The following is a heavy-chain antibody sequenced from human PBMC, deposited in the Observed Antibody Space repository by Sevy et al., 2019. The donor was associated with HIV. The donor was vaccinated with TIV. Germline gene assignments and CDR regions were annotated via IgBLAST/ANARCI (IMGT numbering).Heavy chain of an antibody. CDR1: GFSFSSYA. V-gene: IGHV3-23*01. CDR3: ARRPDLGVVILTGVLDV. J-gene: IGHJ6*02. D-gene: IGHD3-3*01. CDR2: ISGSGGNT. Sequence: GGSLRLSCAASGFSFSSYAMSWVRQTPGKGLQWVSVISGSGGNTYYADTVKGRFTIFRDNSRNTVNLQMNSLRAEDTAVYYCARRPDLGVVILTGVLDVWGQGTTVTVSS.